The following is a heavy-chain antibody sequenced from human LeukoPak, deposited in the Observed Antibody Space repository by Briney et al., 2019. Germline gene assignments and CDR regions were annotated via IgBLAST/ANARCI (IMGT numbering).Heavy chain of an antibody. J-gene: IGHJ4*02. V-gene: IGHV4-34*01. Sequence: SETLSLTCAVYGGSFSGYYWSWIRQPPGKGLEWIGEINHSGSTNYNPSLKSRVTISVDTSKNQFSLMLSSVTAADTAVYYCARSVLWFGELLSVPYYFDYWGQGTLVTVSS. CDR1: GGSFSGYY. CDR2: INHSGST. D-gene: IGHD3-10*01. CDR3: ARSVLWFGELLSVPYYFDY.